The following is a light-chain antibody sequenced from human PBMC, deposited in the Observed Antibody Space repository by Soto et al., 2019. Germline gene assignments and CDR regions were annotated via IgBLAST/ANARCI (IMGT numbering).Light chain of an antibody. CDR3: QQRSNWPPGLT. Sequence: EIVLPQYPATLSLSPGERATLSCRASQSVSSYLAWYQQKPGQAPRLLTYDASNRATGIPARFSGSGSGTDFTLTISSLEPEDFAVYYCQQRSNWPPGLTFGGGTKVDI. J-gene: IGKJ4*01. CDR1: QSVSSY. V-gene: IGKV3-11*01. CDR2: DAS.